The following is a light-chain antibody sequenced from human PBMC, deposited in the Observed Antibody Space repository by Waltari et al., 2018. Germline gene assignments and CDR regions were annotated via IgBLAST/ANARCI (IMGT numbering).Light chain of an antibody. Sequence: QSALTQPASVSGSPGQSITISCTGTSSDVGSYNLVPWYQLHPGKAPKLMIYEVSQRPSGVSNRFSGSKSGNTASLTISGLQAEDEADYYCCSYAGSATLVFGGGTKLTVL. CDR3: CSYAGSATLV. V-gene: IGLV2-23*02. CDR2: EVS. J-gene: IGLJ3*02. CDR1: SSDVGSYNL.